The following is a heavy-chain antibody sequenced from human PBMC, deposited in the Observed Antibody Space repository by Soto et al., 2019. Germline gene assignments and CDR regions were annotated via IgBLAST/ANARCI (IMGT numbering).Heavy chain of an antibody. D-gene: IGHD2-15*01. CDR2: MNPNSGET. CDR3: ARVAVAARPRWYNWFDP. CDR1: GYTFTDYD. Sequence: ASVKVSCKTSGYTFTDYDINWVRQATGQGLEWIGWMNPNSGETGYAQKFQGRVTMTRSASLSTAYLELSSLRSEDTAVYYCARVAVAARPRWYNWFDPWGQGTLVTVSS. V-gene: IGHV1-8*01. J-gene: IGHJ5*02.